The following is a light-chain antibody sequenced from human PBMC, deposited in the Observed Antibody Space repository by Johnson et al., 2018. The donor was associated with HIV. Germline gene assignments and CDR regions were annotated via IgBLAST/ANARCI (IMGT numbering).Light chain of an antibody. CDR3: LAWDTSLRAPYV. V-gene: IGLV1-51*01. CDR2: DNN. CDR1: SSNIGNNY. Sequence: QPVLTQPPSVSAAPGQKVTISCSGSSSNIGNNYVSWYQQLPGTAPKLLIYDNNKRPSGIPDRFSGSTSGTSATLGITGLQTGDEADYYCLAWDTSLRAPYVFGTGTKVTVL. J-gene: IGLJ1*01.